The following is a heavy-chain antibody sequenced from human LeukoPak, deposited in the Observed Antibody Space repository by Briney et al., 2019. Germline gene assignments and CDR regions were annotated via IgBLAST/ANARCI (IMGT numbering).Heavy chain of an antibody. V-gene: IGHV3-53*05. Sequence: GSLRLSCAASGFTVSSNYMSWVRQAPGKGLEWVSVIYSGGSTYYADSVKGRFTISRDNSKNTLYLQMNSLRAEDTAVYYCAKSGREYQLLYGRDYMDVWGKGTTVTVSS. CDR1: GFTVSSNY. D-gene: IGHD2-2*02. CDR3: AKSGREYQLLYGRDYMDV. CDR2: IYSGGST. J-gene: IGHJ6*03.